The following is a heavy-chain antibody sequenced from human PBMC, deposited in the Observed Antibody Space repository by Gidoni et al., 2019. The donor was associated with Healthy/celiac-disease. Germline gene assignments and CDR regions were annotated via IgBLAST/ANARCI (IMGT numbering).Heavy chain of an antibody. D-gene: IGHD5-18*01. Sequence: EVQLLESGGGLVQPGGSLRLSCAASGFTFSSYAMSWVRQAPGKGLEWVSAISGSGGSTYYADSVKGRFTISRDNSKNTLYLQMNSLRAEDTAVYYCAKNGVPDTAMVDPEYYFDYWGQGTLVTVSS. CDR3: AKNGVPDTAMVDPEYYFDY. CDR2: ISGSGGST. V-gene: IGHV3-23*01. CDR1: GFTFSSYA. J-gene: IGHJ4*02.